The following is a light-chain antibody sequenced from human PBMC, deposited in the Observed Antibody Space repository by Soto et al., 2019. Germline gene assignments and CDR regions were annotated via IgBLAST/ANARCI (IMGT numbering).Light chain of an antibody. V-gene: IGLV2-14*01. CDR2: DVS. J-gene: IGLJ1*01. Sequence: QSALTQPASVSGSPGQSITISCTGTSSDVGGFNFVSWYQQYSGKAPKLIIHDVSERPSGISYRFSGSKSGNTAALTISGLQAEDEGDYYCISYSRSSTYVFGTGTKVTVL. CDR3: ISYSRSSTYV. CDR1: SSDVGGFNF.